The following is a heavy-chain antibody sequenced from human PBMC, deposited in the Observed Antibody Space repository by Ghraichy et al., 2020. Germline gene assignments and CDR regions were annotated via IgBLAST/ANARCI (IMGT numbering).Heavy chain of an antibody. J-gene: IGHJ4*02. V-gene: IGHV3-30*18. CDR3: AKVGETYYDASRRRTHWQYVDY. CDR1: GFTFNNYP. CDR2: ISYDESNE. Sequence: AGSLRLSCAASGFTFNNYPIHWVRQAPGRGLEWVAVISYDESNEYYVDSVKGRFTISRDSSKKTVYLQMSSLRPEDTAVYFCAKVGETYYDASRRRTHWQYVDYWGQGTPVTVSS. D-gene: IGHD3-16*01.